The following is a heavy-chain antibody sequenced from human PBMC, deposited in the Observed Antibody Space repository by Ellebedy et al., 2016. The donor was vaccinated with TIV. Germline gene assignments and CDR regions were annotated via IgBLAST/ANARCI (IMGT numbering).Heavy chain of an antibody. V-gene: IGHV4-39*02. CDR1: GGSISSSSYY. CDR2: IYYSGST. D-gene: IGHD3-3*01. J-gene: IGHJ5*02. Sequence: SETLSLXCTVSGGSISSSSYYWGWIRQPPGKGLEWIGSIYYSGSTYYNPSLKSRVTISVDTSKNQFSLKLSSVTAADTAVYYCARDGSPWEYYDFWSGPPPFDPWGQGTLVTVSS. CDR3: ARDGSPWEYYDFWSGPPPFDP.